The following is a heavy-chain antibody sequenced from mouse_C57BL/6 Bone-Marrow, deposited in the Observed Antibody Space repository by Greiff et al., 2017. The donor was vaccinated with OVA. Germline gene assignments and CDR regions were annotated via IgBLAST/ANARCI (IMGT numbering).Heavy chain of an antibody. CDR3: TPIYYGNYVAMDY. D-gene: IGHD2-1*01. CDR2: IDPETCGT. Sequence: VKLVESGAELVRPGASVKLSCKASGYTFTDYEMHCVKQTPVHGLEWIGAIDPETCGTAYNQKFKGKATLTADKSSSTAYMELRSLTSEDSAVYYCTPIYYGNYVAMDYWGQGTSVTVSS. CDR1: GYTFTDYE. J-gene: IGHJ4*01. V-gene: IGHV1-23*01.